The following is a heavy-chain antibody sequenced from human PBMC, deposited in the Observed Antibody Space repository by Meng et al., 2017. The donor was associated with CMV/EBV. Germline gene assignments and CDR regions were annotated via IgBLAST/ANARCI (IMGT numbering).Heavy chain of an antibody. CDR1: GYTFTGYY. J-gene: IGHJ4*02. D-gene: IGHD2-2*01. CDR2: INPNSGGT. Sequence: ASVKVSCKASGYTFTGYYMHWVRQPPGQGLEWMGWINPNSGGTNYAQKFQGRVTMTRDTSISTAYMELSRLRSDDTAVYYCAKSESSLRMPAIWYWGQGTLVTVSS. CDR3: AKSESSLRMPAIWY. V-gene: IGHV1-2*02.